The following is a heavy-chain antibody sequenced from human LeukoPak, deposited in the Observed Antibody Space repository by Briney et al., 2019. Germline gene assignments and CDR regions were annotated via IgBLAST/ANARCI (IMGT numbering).Heavy chain of an antibody. Sequence: GASVKVSCKASGNTFTNYYIHWVRQAPGQGLEWMGIIKPSGGSTSNAQKFQGRLTMTRDTSTSTVYMELSSLRSEDTAVYYCVRGIPQPFDPWGQGALVTVSS. CDR2: IKPSGGST. CDR3: VRGIPQPFDP. D-gene: IGHD6-13*01. J-gene: IGHJ5*02. V-gene: IGHV1-46*01. CDR1: GNTFTNYY.